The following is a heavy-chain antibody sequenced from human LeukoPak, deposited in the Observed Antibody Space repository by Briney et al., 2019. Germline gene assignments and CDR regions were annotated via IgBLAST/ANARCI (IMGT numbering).Heavy chain of an antibody. CDR3: ASYGEGIYFDY. CDR2: IIPIFGAA. D-gene: IGHD4-17*01. J-gene: IGHJ4*02. CDR1: GGTFNSYA. Sequence: AASVKVSCKASGGTFNSYAIRWVRQAPGQGLEWMGRIIPIFGAANDAQKCQGRVTITTDESTSTAYMELSSLRSEDTAVYYCASYGEGIYFDYWGQGTLVTVSS. V-gene: IGHV1-69*05.